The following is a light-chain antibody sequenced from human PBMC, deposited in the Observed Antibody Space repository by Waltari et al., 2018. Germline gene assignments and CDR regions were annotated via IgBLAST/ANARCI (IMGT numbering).Light chain of an antibody. CDR3: SSYTSSDTWV. CDR2: EVT. CDR1: SSDVGGYNY. Sequence: QSALTQPASVSGSPGQSITISCTGTSSDVGGYNYVSWYQQHPGKAPKFMIYEVTNRPSGFSNRFSGSKSGNTAYLTISVLRAEDEADYHCSSYTSSDTWVFGGGTKVTVL. J-gene: IGLJ3*02. V-gene: IGLV2-14*01.